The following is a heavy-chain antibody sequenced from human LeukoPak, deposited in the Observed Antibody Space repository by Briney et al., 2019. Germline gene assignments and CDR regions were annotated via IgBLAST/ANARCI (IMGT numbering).Heavy chain of an antibody. CDR1: GFTFSSYS. CDR3: AREDGIAAAGTLTEYFQH. J-gene: IGHJ1*01. V-gene: IGHV3-21*01. CDR2: ISSSSSYI. Sequence: PGGSLRLSCAASGFTFSSYSMNWVRQAPGKGLEWVSSISSSSSYIYYADSVKGRFTISRDNAKNSLYLQMNSLRAEGTAVYYCAREDGIAAAGTLTEYFQHWGQGTLVTVSS. D-gene: IGHD6-13*01.